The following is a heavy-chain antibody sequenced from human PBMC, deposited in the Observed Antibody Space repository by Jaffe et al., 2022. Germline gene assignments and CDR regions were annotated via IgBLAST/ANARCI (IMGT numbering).Heavy chain of an antibody. D-gene: IGHD2-2*01. CDR1: GYTFTSYA. J-gene: IGHJ3*02. CDR2: INTNTGNP. CDR3: ARDRPRVGYCSSTSCDETDAFDI. Sequence: QVQLVQSGSELKKPGASVKVSCKASGYTFTSYAMNWVRQAPGQGLEWMGWINTNTGNPTYAQGFTGRFVFSLDTSVSTAYLQISSLKAEDTAVYYCARDRPRVGYCSSTSCDETDAFDIWGQGTMVTVSS. V-gene: IGHV7-4-1*02.